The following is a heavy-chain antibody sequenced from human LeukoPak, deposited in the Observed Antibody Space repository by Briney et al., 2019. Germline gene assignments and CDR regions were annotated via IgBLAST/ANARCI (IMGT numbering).Heavy chain of an antibody. J-gene: IGHJ4*02. CDR2: LYLSGST. V-gene: IGHV4-30-4*07. CDR1: GDSLSLDDHS. D-gene: IGHD6-13*01. Sequence: SETLSLTCAVSGDSLSLDDHSGSWFRQPPGKGLEWIGYLYLSGSTYYNASLRGRLTISRDTSKNQFSLKLTSVTAADTAVYYCARDVVAAVGSFDYWGQGTQVTVSS. CDR3: ARDVVAAVGSFDY.